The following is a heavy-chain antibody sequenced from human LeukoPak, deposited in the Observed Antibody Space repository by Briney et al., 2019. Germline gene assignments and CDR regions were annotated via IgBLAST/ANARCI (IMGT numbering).Heavy chain of an antibody. CDR2: IYYSGST. V-gene: IGHV4-39*07. J-gene: IGHJ2*01. D-gene: IGHD4-17*01. CDR3: ASRDYASFFDL. CDR1: GGSISSSSYY. Sequence: SETLSLTCTVSGGSISSSSYYWGWIRQPPGKGLEWIGSIYYSGSTYYNPSLKSRVTISVDKSKNQFSLKLSSVTAADTAVYYCASRDYASFFDLWGRGTLVTVSS.